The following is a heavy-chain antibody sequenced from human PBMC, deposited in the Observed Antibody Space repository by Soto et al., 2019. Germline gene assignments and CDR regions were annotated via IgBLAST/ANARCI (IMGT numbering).Heavy chain of an antibody. CDR2: INHSGST. CDR1: GGSFSGYY. CDR3: ARGLEVGATTGPHYYYYYGMDV. V-gene: IGHV4-34*01. D-gene: IGHD1-26*01. Sequence: SETLSLTCAVYGGSFSGYYWSWIRQPPGKGLEWIGEINHSGSTNYNPSLKSRVTISVDTSKNQFSLKLSSVTAADTAVYYCARGLEVGATTGPHYYYYYGMDVWGQGTTVTVSS. J-gene: IGHJ6*02.